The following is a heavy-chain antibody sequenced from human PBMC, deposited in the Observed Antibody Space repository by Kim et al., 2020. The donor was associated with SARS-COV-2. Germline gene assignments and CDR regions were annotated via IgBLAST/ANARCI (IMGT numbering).Heavy chain of an antibody. J-gene: IGHJ4*02. V-gene: IGHV3-30*10. Sequence: VEVKSDEGSKKYYIDSVKGRFTISRDNSKNTLYLQMNSLRAEDTAVYYCARAIGVFWLTQSFTSLSYWGQGTLVTVSS. D-gene: IGHD3-16*01. CDR3: ARAIGVFWLTQSFTSLSY. CDR2: KSDEGSKK.